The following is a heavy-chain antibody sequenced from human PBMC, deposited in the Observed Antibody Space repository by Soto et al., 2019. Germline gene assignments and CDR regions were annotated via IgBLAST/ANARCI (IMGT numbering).Heavy chain of an antibody. CDR3: ARDPYGGYIVDS. D-gene: IGHD5-12*01. CDR2: ISFDGANI. J-gene: IGHJ4*02. CDR1: GFTFRNYA. V-gene: IGHV3-30-3*01. Sequence: QVQLVESGGGVVQPGTSLRLSCAASGFTFRNYAMHWVRQSPAKGLAWLAVISFDGANIFYAVAAKGRFTISRDNSKETLYLQLDSLRPEDTGVYFCARDPYGGYIVDSWGQGTQVTLSS.